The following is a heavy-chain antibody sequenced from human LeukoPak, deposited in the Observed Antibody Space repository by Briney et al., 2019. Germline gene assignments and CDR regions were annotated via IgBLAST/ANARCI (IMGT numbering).Heavy chain of an antibody. D-gene: IGHD6-13*01. CDR2: TSHDGNDK. CDR1: GFIFSSYS. Sequence: GRSLRLSCAASGFIFSSYSMHWVRQGPGKGLEWVAVTSHDGNDKSYADSVKGRFTISRDNSKNTLYLQMNSLRAEDTAVYYCAIHSSSWYDYFDYWGQGTLVTVSS. J-gene: IGHJ4*02. CDR3: AIHSSSWYDYFDY. V-gene: IGHV3-30-3*01.